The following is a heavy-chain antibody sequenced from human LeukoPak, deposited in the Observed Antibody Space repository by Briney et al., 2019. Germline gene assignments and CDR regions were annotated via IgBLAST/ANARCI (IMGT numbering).Heavy chain of an antibody. J-gene: IGHJ4*02. V-gene: IGHV3-30*02. D-gene: IGHD4-11*01. CDR3: AKAYSYFDH. CDR2: IRYDGSNT. Sequence: PGGSLRLSCAASGFTFSSYDMHRVRQAPGKGLEWVAFIRYDGSNTYYADSVKGRFTISRDNSKNTLFLQMNSLTAEDTAVYYCAKAYSYFDHWGQGTLVTVSS. CDR1: GFTFSSYD.